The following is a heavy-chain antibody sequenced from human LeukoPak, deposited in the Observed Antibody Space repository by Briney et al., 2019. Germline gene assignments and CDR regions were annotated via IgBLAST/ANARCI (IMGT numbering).Heavy chain of an antibody. CDR3: ARAYGDQTNDY. CDR1: GGSISSGGYY. D-gene: IGHD4-17*01. V-gene: IGHV4-31*03. CDR2: IYYSGST. J-gene: IGHJ4*02. Sequence: SETLSLTCTVSGGSISSGGYYWSWIRQHPGKGLEWIGYIYYSGSTYYNPSLKSRVTISVDTSKNQSSLKLSSVTAVDTAVYYCARAYGDQTNDYWGQGTLVTVSS.